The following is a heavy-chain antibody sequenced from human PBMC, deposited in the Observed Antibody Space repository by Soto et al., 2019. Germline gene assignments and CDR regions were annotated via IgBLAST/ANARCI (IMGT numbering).Heavy chain of an antibody. V-gene: IGHV3-11*01. CDR1: GFTFSDYY. CDR3: ARDGNFWSGYSNYYYYGMDV. J-gene: IGHJ6*02. Sequence: PVGSLRLSCAASGFTFSDYYMSWIRQAPGKGLEWVSYISSSGSTIYYADSVKGRFTISRDNAKNSLYLQMNSLRAEDTAVYYCARDGNFWSGYSNYYYYGMDVWGQGTTVTVSS. D-gene: IGHD3-3*01. CDR2: ISSSGSTI.